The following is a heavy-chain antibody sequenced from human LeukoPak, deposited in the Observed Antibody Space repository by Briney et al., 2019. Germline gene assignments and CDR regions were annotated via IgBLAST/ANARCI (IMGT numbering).Heavy chain of an antibody. J-gene: IGHJ4*02. Sequence: GGSLRLSCAASGFTFSSYEMNWVRQAPGKGLEWVSFISSSGSAIHYADSVRGRFTISRDNAKNSLYLQMSRLRAEDTAVYYCARVLSPRYSYGYNYWGQGTLVTVS. CDR3: ARVLSPRYSYGYNY. D-gene: IGHD5-18*01. V-gene: IGHV3-48*03. CDR1: GFTFSSYE. CDR2: ISSSGSAI.